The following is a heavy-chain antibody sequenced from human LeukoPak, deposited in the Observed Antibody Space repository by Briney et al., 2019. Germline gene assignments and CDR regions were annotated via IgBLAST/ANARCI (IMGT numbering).Heavy chain of an antibody. CDR2: ISYDGSNK. J-gene: IGHJ6*03. CDR3: ARDPYSGSYGDSYYYYMDV. Sequence: GRSLRLSCAASGFTFFSYAMHWVRQAPGKGLEWVAFISYDGSNKYYADSVKGRFTISRDNSKNTLYLQMNSLRAEDTAVYYCARDPYSGSYGDSYYYYMDVWGKGTTVTISS. V-gene: IGHV3-30*04. D-gene: IGHD1-26*01. CDR1: GFTFFSYA.